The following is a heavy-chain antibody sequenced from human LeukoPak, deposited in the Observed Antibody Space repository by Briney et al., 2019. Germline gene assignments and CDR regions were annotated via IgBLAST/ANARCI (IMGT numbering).Heavy chain of an antibody. Sequence: SETLSLTCTVSGGSISSYYWSWIRQPPGKGLEWIGYIYYSGSTNYNPSLKSLVTMSVDTSKNQFSLKLSSVTAADTAVYYCARGVDTAMVSGGYNWFDPWGQGTLVTVSS. CDR3: ARGVDTAMVSGGYNWFDP. CDR1: GGSISSYY. CDR2: IYYSGST. V-gene: IGHV4-59*12. D-gene: IGHD5-18*01. J-gene: IGHJ5*02.